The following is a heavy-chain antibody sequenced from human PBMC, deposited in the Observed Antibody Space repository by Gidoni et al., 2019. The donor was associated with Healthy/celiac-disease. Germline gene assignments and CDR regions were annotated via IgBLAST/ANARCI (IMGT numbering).Heavy chain of an antibody. CDR1: GGSISSGGYY. D-gene: IGHD3-3*01. J-gene: IGHJ6*02. Sequence: QVQLQESGPGLVKPSQTLSLTCTVSGGSISSGGYYWSWIRQHPGKGLEWIGYIYYSGSTYYNPSLKSRVTISVDTSKNQFSLKLSSVTAADTAVYYCARAKKGGVVIPYYYYGMDVWGQGTTVTVSS. V-gene: IGHV4-31*03. CDR3: ARAKKGGVVIPYYYYGMDV. CDR2: IYYSGST.